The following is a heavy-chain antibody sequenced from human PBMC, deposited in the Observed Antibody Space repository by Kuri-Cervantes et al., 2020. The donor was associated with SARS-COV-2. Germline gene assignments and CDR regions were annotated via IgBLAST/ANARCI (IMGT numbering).Heavy chain of an antibody. CDR1: GFTFSSYG. CDR2: IRYDGSNK. Sequence: GESLKISCAASGFTFSSYGMHWVRQAPGKGLEWVAFIRYDGSNKYYADSVKGRFTISRDNSKNTLYLQMNSLRAEDTAVYYCAKDHRSKPRSIAVAGTIDYWGQGTLVTVSS. CDR3: AKDHRSKPRSIAVAGTIDY. V-gene: IGHV3-30*02. J-gene: IGHJ4*02. D-gene: IGHD6-19*01.